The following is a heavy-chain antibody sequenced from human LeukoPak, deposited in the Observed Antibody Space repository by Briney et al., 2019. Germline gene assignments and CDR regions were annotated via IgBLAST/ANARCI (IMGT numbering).Heavy chain of an antibody. CDR3: ARPALYCSSTVCPPYMDV. CDR1: GHIFSSYW. CDR2: IYPGDSDT. Sequence: GESLKISCKASGHIFSSYWTGWVRQMPGKGLEWMGIIYPGDSDTKYNAPFQGQVTISADKSISTAYLQWGSLKASDTATYYCARPALYCSSTVCPPYMDVWGKGTTVTVSS. J-gene: IGHJ6*03. D-gene: IGHD2-2*01. V-gene: IGHV5-51*01.